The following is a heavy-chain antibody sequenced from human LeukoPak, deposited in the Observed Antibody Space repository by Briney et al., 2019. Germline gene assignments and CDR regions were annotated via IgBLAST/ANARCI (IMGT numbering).Heavy chain of an antibody. CDR2: INHSGST. CDR3: ARGRRLGYSYGYWFDP. CDR1: GGSFSGYY. V-gene: IGHV4-34*01. J-gene: IGHJ5*02. D-gene: IGHD5-18*01. Sequence: SETLSLTCAVYGGSFSGYYWSWIRQPPGKGLEWIGEINHSGSTNYNPSLKSRVTISVDTSKNQFSLKLSSVTAADTAVYYCARGRRLGYSYGYWFDPWGQGTLVTVSS.